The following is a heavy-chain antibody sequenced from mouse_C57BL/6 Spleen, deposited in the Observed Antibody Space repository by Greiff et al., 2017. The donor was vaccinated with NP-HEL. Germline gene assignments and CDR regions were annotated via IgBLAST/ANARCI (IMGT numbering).Heavy chain of an antibody. CDR1: GFTFSSYP. CDR3: ARHGRRGDYYAMDY. CDR2: ISGGGGNT. J-gene: IGHJ4*01. V-gene: IGHV5-9*01. Sequence: DVHLVESGGGLVKPGGSLKLSCAASGFTFSSYPMSWVRQTPEKRLAWVATISGGGGNTYYPDSVKGRFTISRDNAKNTLYLQMSSLRSEDTALYYCARHGRRGDYYAMDYWGQGTSVTVSS. D-gene: IGHD3-1*01.